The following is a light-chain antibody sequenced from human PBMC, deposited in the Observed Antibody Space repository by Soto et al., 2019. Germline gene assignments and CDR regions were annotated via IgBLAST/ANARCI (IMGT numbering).Light chain of an antibody. Sequence: QSVLTQPPAVSAAPGQKVTISCSGGSSNIGNNYVSWYQQLPGTAPKLLIYDNYKRPSGIPDRFSGSRSGTSATLGITGLQTGDEADYYCGAWDSSLSAVVFGGGPKVTVL. CDR2: DNY. CDR1: SSNIGNNY. J-gene: IGLJ2*01. V-gene: IGLV1-51*01. CDR3: GAWDSSLSAVV.